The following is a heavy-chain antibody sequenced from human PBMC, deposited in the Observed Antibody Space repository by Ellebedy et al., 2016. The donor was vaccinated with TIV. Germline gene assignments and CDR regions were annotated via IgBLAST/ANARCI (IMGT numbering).Heavy chain of an antibody. V-gene: IGHV4-4*02. D-gene: IGHD3-22*01. CDR2: ISHSGNT. Sequence: SETLSLTXAVSGGSMSSSNWWSWVRQPPGEGLEWIGEISHSGNTKYSLSLKSRVTISIDKSKNQFSLKVSSVTAADTAVYYCARSSGYFSIDYWGQGSLVTVSS. CDR1: GGSMSSSNW. J-gene: IGHJ4*02. CDR3: ARSSGYFSIDY.